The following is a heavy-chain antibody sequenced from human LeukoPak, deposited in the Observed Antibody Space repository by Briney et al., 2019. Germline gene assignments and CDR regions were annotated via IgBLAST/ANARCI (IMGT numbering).Heavy chain of an antibody. CDR1: GGSFSGYY. V-gene: IGHV4-34*01. CDR3: ARLPLQWLVRGYYYYYMDV. CDR2: INHSGST. D-gene: IGHD6-19*01. J-gene: IGHJ6*03. Sequence: PSETLSLTCAVYGGSFSGYYWSWIRQPPGKGLEWIGEINHSGSTNYNPSLKSRVTISVDTSKNQFSLKLSSVTAADMAVYYCARLPLQWLVRGYYYYYMDVWGKGTTVTVSS.